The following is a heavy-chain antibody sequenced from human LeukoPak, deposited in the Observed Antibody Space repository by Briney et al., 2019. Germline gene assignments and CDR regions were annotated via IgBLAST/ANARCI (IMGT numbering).Heavy chain of an antibody. CDR3: ARRSSGFKSGSLDY. CDR2: ISSNGGST. Sequence: GGSLRLSCAASGFTFSSYAMHWVRQAPGKGLEYVSAISSNGGSTFYANSVKGRFTISRDNSKNTLFLQMGSLRAEDMAVYYCARRSSGFKSGSLDYWGQGTLVTVSS. CDR1: GFTFSSYA. J-gene: IGHJ4*02. D-gene: IGHD6-19*01. V-gene: IGHV3-64*01.